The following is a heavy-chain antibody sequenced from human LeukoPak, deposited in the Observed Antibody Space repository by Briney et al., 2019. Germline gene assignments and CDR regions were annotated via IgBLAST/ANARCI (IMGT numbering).Heavy chain of an antibody. D-gene: IGHD6-19*01. Sequence: GGSLRLSCVASGFTFSSYAMTWVRQAPGKGLEWVSVISGSGGSAYYPDSVKGRFTISRDNSKNALSLQMKSLRAEDTAVYYCVKDSRVRSSGWYGDYWGQGTLVTVSS. CDR3: VKDSRVRSSGWYGDY. J-gene: IGHJ4*02. CDR2: ISGSGGSA. V-gene: IGHV3-23*01. CDR1: GFTFSSYA.